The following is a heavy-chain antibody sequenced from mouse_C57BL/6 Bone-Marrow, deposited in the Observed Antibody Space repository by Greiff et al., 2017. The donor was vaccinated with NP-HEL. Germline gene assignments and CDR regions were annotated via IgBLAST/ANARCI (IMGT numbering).Heavy chain of an antibody. CDR2: ISSGGSYT. CDR3: ASLYDGYYVWFAY. V-gene: IGHV5-6*02. CDR1: GFTFSSYG. J-gene: IGHJ3*01. D-gene: IGHD2-3*01. Sequence: DVMLVESGGDLVKPGGSLKLSCAASGFTFSSYGMSWVRQTPDKRLEWVATISSGGSYTYYPDSVKGRFTISRDNAKNTLYLQMSSLKSEDTAMYYCASLYDGYYVWFAYWGQGTLVTVSA.